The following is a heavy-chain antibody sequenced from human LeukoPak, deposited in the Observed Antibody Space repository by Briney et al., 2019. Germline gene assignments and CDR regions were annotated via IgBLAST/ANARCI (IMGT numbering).Heavy chain of an antibody. CDR1: GGSISSGGYS. Sequence: PSETLSLTCAVSGGSISSGGYSWSWIRQPPGTGLEWIGYIYHSGSTYYNPSLKSRVTISVDRSKNQFSLKLSSVTAADTAVYYCASDYYDSSGRDAFDIWGQGTMVTVSS. J-gene: IGHJ3*02. V-gene: IGHV4-30-2*01. CDR3: ASDYYDSSGRDAFDI. D-gene: IGHD3-22*01. CDR2: IYHSGST.